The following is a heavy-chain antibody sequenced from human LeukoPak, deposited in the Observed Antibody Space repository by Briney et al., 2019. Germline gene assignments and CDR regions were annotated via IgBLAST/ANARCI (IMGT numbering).Heavy chain of an antibody. CDR3: AKLVPEIYYYDSSGYGGPNWFDP. J-gene: IGHJ5*02. Sequence: SVKVSCKTSGYTFTGYYMHWVRQAPGQGLEWMGGIIPIFGTANYAQKFQGRVTITADKSTSTAYMEVSSLRSEDTAVYYCAKLVPEIYYYDSSGYGGPNWFDPWGQGTLVTVSS. CDR1: GYTFTGYY. CDR2: IIPIFGTA. V-gene: IGHV1-69*06. D-gene: IGHD3-22*01.